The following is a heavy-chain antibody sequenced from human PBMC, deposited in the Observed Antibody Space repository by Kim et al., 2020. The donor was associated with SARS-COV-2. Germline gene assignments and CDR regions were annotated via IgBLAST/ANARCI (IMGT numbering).Heavy chain of an antibody. CDR2: IWYDGSTK. J-gene: IGHJ5*02. Sequence: GGSLRLSCAASGFTFSDYGIHWVRQGPGKGLEWVAVIWYDGSTKFYGDSVKGRFSISRDNSKSTVFLQMNSLRAEDTAIYYCARDPRIALAGTDWFDPWGQGTLVTVSA. CDR1: GFTFSDYG. D-gene: IGHD6-19*01. CDR3: ARDPRIALAGTDWFDP. V-gene: IGHV3-33*01.